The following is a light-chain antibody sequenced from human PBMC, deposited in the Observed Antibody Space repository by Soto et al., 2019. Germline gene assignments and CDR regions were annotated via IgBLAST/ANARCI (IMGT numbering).Light chain of an antibody. CDR1: QSVSSD. Sequence: EIVMTQSPATLSVSPGERATLSCRASQSVSSDLAWYQQKPGQAPRLLIYVASTRATGIPARFGGSGSGTDFPLTISRLQSEDFAVYSCQQYNIWPGTFGQGTQVEI. V-gene: IGKV3D-15*01. J-gene: IGKJ1*01. CDR2: VAS. CDR3: QQYNIWPGT.